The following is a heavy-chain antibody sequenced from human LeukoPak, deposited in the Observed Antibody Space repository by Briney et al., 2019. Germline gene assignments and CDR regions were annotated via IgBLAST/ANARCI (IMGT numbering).Heavy chain of an antibody. CDR1: GGSISSSSYY. V-gene: IGHV4-39*01. D-gene: IGHD3-10*01. J-gene: IGHJ4*02. Sequence: SETLSLTCTVSGGSISSSSYYWGWIRQPPGKGLEWIGSIYYSGSTYYNPSLKSRVTISVDTSKNQFSLKLSSVTAADTAVYYCARLVRGVIIKVANFDYWGQGTLVTVSS. CDR2: IYYSGST. CDR3: ARLVRGVIIKVANFDY.